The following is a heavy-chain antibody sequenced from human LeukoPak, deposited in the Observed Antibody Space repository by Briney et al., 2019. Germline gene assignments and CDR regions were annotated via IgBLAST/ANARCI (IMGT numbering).Heavy chain of an antibody. Sequence: PSETLSLTCTVSGGSISSYYWSWIRQPPGKGLEWIGYIYYSGSTNYNPPLKSRVTISVDTSKNQFSLKLSSVTAADTAVYYCARDRLYSGTFDYWGQGNLVTVSS. CDR3: ARDRLYSGTFDY. D-gene: IGHD2-8*01. CDR1: GGSISSYY. J-gene: IGHJ4*02. V-gene: IGHV4-59*01. CDR2: IYYSGST.